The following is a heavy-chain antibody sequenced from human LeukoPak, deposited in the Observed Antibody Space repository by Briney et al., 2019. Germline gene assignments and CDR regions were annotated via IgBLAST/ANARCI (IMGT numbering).Heavy chain of an antibody. D-gene: IGHD3-16*01. CDR3: TTRACHAGGCSSSFYYYYGLHF. V-gene: IGHV1-69*13. Sequence: SVKVSCKASGNSISNYAVSWVRQAPGQGFEWMGGIIPIFGTADYAQKFQGRVTITADQSTSTTYMALSSLKSEDTATCYCTTRACHAGGCSSSFYYYYGLHFWGQGTTVSVSS. J-gene: IGHJ6*02. CDR1: GNSISNYA. CDR2: IIPIFGTA.